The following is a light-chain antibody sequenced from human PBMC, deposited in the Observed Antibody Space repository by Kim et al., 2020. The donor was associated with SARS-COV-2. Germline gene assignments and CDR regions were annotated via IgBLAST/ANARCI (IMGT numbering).Light chain of an antibody. CDR3: ATWDDSLRAFV. V-gene: IGLV1-47*02. CDR2: SNN. Sequence: QSVLTQPPSASGSPGQRVTISCSGSSSNIGSNRVSWYQQLPGTAPKLLICSNNQRPSGVPDRFSGSKSGTSASLAISGLRSDDEADYYCATWDDSLRAFVFGTGTKVTVL. CDR1: SSNIGSNR. J-gene: IGLJ1*01.